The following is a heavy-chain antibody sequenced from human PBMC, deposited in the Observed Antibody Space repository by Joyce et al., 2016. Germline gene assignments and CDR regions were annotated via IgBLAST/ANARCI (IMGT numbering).Heavy chain of an antibody. CDR2: LKHDGTEQ. V-gene: IGHV3-7*01. J-gene: IGHJ4*02. CDR1: GFTFSAYW. D-gene: IGHD6-25*01. Sequence: EGQVVESGGGLVQPGGSLRLSCAASGFTFSAYWMTWVRQAPGKGLEGVASLKHDGTEQYYVDSVKGRFSISRDNAKDSVYLQMSSLRAEDTALYFCAAFLAATGLAFDYWGQGTLVTVSA. CDR3: AAFLAATGLAFDY.